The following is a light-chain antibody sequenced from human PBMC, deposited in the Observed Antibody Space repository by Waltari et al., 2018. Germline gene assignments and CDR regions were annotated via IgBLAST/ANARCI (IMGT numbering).Light chain of an antibody. CDR3: QQTYTTPWT. J-gene: IGKJ1*01. CDR1: QSSSTY. V-gene: IGKV1-39*01. Sequence: DIQMTQSPSSLSASVGDRVTITCRASQSSSTYLNWYQQRPGKAPRLLIYGASSLQSGVPSRFSGSGSGTDFTLTISSLQPEDFATYYCQQTYTTPWTFGQGTKVEIK. CDR2: GAS.